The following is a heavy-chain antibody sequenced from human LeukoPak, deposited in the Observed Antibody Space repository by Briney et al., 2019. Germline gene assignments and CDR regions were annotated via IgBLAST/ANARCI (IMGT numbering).Heavy chain of an antibody. J-gene: IGHJ4*02. D-gene: IGHD3-10*01. CDR3: ATEGKMVREVYTDY. CDR1: GDTLTELS. V-gene: IGHV1-24*01. Sequence: ASVKVSCTVSGDTLTELSMHRVRQAPGKGLEWRGRCDPEDVETIYIQKFQGGVTMTADTPTAAVSTELCSVRYVDTRVYYTATEGKMVREVYTDYWGQGAQVSVSS. CDR2: CDPEDVET.